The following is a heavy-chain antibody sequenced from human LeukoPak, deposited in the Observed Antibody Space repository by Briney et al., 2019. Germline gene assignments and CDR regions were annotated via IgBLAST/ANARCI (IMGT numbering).Heavy chain of an antibody. J-gene: IGHJ4*02. D-gene: IGHD3-16*01. CDR2: MNPNSGNT. CDR3: AKALGGYHFDY. V-gene: IGHV1-8*01. CDR1: GYTFTTYD. Sequence: ASVKVSCKASGYTFTTYDINWVRQATGQGLEWMGWMNPNSGNTGYAQEFQGRVSMTRNTSISTAYMELNSLRSEDTAVYYCAKALGGYHFDYWGQGTLVTVSS.